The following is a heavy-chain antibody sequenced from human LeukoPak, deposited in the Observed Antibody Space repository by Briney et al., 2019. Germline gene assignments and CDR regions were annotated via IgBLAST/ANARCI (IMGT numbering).Heavy chain of an antibody. CDR1: GYTLTELS. J-gene: IGHJ4*02. Sequence: GASVKVSCKVSGYTLTELSMHWVRQAPGKGLEWMGGFDPEDGETIYAQKFQGRVTMTEDTSTDTAYMELSRLRSDDTAVYYCARTIFGTYYFDYWGQGTLVTVSS. D-gene: IGHD3-3*01. V-gene: IGHV1-24*01. CDR2: FDPEDGET. CDR3: ARTIFGTYYFDY.